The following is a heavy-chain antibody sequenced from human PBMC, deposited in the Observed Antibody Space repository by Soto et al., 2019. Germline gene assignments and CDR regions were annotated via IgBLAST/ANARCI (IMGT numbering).Heavy chain of an antibody. CDR3: ARDGPIQHHPDY. Sequence: GESLKISCKGSGYSFAGYWITWVRQKPGKGLEWMGRIDPSDSQTYYSPSFRGHVTISVTKSITTVFLHMSSLRADDTAVYYCARDGPIQHHPDYWGRGTLVTVS. D-gene: IGHD2-21*01. CDR1: GYSFAGYW. J-gene: IGHJ4*02. V-gene: IGHV5-10-1*01. CDR2: IDPSDSQT.